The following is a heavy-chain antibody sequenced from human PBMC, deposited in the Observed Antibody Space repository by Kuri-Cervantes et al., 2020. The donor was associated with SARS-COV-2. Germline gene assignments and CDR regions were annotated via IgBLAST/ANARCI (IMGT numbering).Heavy chain of an antibody. Sequence: GEPLKISCAASGFTVSSNYMSWVRQAPGKGLEWVSVIYSGGSTSYADSVKGRFTISRDNSRNALYLQMNSLRAEDTAVYYCARGHDRRVYFSTPAPYYFDFWGQGILVTVSS. CDR2: IYSGGST. CDR3: ARGHDRRVYFSTPAPYYFDF. V-gene: IGHV3-53*01. CDR1: GFTVSSNY. D-gene: IGHD3-22*01. J-gene: IGHJ4*02.